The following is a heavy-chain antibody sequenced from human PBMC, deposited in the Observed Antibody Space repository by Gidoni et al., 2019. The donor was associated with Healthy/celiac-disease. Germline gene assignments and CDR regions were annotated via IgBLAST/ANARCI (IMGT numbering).Heavy chain of an antibody. D-gene: IGHD2-2*01. Sequence: EVQLVQSGAEVKKPGESLSISCKGSGYSFTSYWLSWVRQMPGKGLEWMGRIDPSDSYTNYGPSFHGHITISADKAISTAYLQWSSLKASDTAMYYCARQKRYCSSTSCYYYFDYWGQGTLVTVSS. V-gene: IGHV5-10-1*03. CDR2: IDPSDSYT. CDR3: ARQKRYCSSTSCYYYFDY. J-gene: IGHJ4*02. CDR1: GYSFTSYW.